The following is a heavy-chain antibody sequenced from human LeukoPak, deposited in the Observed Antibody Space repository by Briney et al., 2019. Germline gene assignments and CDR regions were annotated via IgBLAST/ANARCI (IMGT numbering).Heavy chain of an antibody. CDR2: INASGTT. V-gene: IGHV4-34*01. D-gene: IGHD1-1*01. CDR3: ARGLDLEGLDY. Sequence: KPSETLSLTCAVYGGSFTDYNWTWLRQSPGKGLEWIGEINASGTTHYNPSLKSRVSISVDTANYQFSLRLSSLTAADTAVYYCARGLDLEGLDYWGQGTLVTVSS. CDR1: GGSFTDYN. J-gene: IGHJ4*02.